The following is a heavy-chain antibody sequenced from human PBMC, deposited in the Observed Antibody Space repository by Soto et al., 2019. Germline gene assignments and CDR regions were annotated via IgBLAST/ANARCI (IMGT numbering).Heavy chain of an antibody. J-gene: IGHJ4*02. Sequence: SETLSLTCTVSGGSISSYYWSWIRQPPGKGLEWIGYIYYSGSTNYNPSLKSRVTISVDTSKNQFSLKLSSVTAADTAVYYCARGKDFDYWGQGALVTVSS. CDR1: GGSISSYY. V-gene: IGHV4-59*01. CDR2: IYYSGST. CDR3: ARGKDFDY.